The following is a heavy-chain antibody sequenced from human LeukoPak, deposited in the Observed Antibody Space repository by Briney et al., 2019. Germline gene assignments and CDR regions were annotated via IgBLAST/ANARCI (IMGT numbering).Heavy chain of an antibody. CDR2: INHSGST. V-gene: IGHV4-34*01. CDR1: GGSISSYY. D-gene: IGHD6-13*01. J-gene: IGHJ4*02. Sequence: SETLSLTCTVSGGSISSYYWSWIRQPPGKGLEWIGEINHSGSTNYNPSLKSRVTISVDTSKNQFSLKLSSVTAADTAVYYCARRMYSSSWHFDYWGQGTLVTVSS. CDR3: ARRMYSSSWHFDY.